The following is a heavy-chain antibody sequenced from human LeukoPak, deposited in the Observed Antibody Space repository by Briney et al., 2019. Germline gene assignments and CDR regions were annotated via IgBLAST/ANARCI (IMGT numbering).Heavy chain of an antibody. V-gene: IGHV1-8*01. CDR2: MNPNSGNT. Sequence: ASVKVSCKASGYTFTSYDINWVRQAPGQGLEWMGWMNPNSGNTGYAQKFQGRVTMTRNTSISTAYMELSSLRSEDTAVYYCAISLDSYGSDWFDPWDQGTLVTVSS. CDR1: GYTFTSYD. J-gene: IGHJ5*02. D-gene: IGHD5-18*01. CDR3: AISLDSYGSDWFDP.